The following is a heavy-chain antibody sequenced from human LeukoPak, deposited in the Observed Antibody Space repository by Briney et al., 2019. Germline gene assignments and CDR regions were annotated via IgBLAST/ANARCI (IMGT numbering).Heavy chain of an antibody. D-gene: IGHD3-10*01. J-gene: IGHJ4*02. CDR2: IHRSGNT. V-gene: IGHV4-39*07. CDR1: GGSISSSSYY. CDR3: ARWGYGSGPTRGFDR. Sequence: PSETLSLTCTVSGGSISSSSYYWSWIRQPPGKGLEWIGEIHRSGNTNYNPSLKSRVTISIDTSKNQFSLKINSVTAADTAVYYCARWGYGSGPTRGFDRWGQGTLVTVSS.